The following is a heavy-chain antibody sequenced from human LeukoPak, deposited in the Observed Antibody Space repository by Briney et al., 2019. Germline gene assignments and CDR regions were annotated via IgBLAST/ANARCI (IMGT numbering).Heavy chain of an antibody. CDR2: ISYSGST. Sequence: PSETLSLTCTVSGASITSYYWTWIRQPPGKGLEWIGYISYSGSTNYNPSLKSRVTISLDASKNQFSLNLRSVTAADTAVYYCAAGGGVDIWGQGTMVTVSS. D-gene: IGHD3-16*01. J-gene: IGHJ3*02. CDR3: AAGGGVDI. CDR1: GASITSYY. V-gene: IGHV4-59*03.